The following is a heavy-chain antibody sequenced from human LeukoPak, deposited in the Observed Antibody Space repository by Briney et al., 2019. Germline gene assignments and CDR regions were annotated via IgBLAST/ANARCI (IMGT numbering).Heavy chain of an antibody. CDR1: GGSISSGGYY. CDR3: ARRYRDIVRDYGMDV. CDR2: IYYSGST. V-gene: IGHV4-61*08. Sequence: SETLSLTCTVSGGSISSGGYYWSWIRQHPGKGLEWIGYIYYSGSTNYNPSLKSRVTISVDTSKNQFSLKLSSVTAADTAVYYCARRYRDIVRDYGMDVWGQGTTVTVSS. J-gene: IGHJ6*02. D-gene: IGHD2-15*01.